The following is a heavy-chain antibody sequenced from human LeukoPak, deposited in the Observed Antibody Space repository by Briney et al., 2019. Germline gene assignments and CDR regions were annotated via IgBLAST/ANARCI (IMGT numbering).Heavy chain of an antibody. J-gene: IGHJ6*02. Sequence: SETLSLTCTVSGGSISSSSYYWGWIRQPPGKGLEWIGRIYTSGSTNYNPSLKSRVTMSVDTSKNQFSLKLSSVTAADTAVYYCARESVVAGTWTLNYYYYGMDVWGQGTTVTVSS. D-gene: IGHD6-19*01. V-gene: IGHV4-39*07. CDR1: GGSISSSSYY. CDR2: IYTSGST. CDR3: ARESVVAGTWTLNYYYYGMDV.